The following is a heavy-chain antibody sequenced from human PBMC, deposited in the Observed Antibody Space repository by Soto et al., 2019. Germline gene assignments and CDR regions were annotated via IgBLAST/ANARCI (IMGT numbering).Heavy chain of an antibody. CDR3: ARALGSWGSYYFDH. CDR2: IYWDDDK. J-gene: IGHJ4*02. CDR1: GFSLDTWGVG. V-gene: IGHV2-5*02. D-gene: IGHD3-16*01. Sequence: QITLKESGPTLVRPTQTLTLTCTVSGFSLDTWGVGVGWIRQPPGQAPEWLALIYWDDDKRYSPSLKNRLTITKDTSKNQVVLTVTTRDPVDTVTYYCARALGSWGSYYFDHWGQGTLVTVSS.